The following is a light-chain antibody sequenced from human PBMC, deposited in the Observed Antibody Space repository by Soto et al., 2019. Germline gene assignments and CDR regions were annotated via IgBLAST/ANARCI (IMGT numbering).Light chain of an antibody. CDR3: QRSGTSPPYI. J-gene: IGKJ2*01. CDR1: HIVTSNY. V-gene: IGKV3-20*01. Sequence: EIVLTQSPGTLSLSPGDRATLSCRASHIVTSNYLAWYQQKPGQAPRLLFFGASIRATGIPDTFSGSGSGTDFILTIDRLEPEDFAVYYCQRSGTSPPYIFGAGTRLDIK. CDR2: GAS.